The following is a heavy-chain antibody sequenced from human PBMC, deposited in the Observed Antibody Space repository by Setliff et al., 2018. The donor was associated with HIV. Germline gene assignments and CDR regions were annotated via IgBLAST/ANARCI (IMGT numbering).Heavy chain of an antibody. J-gene: IGHJ4*02. CDR1: GGSFNGYS. D-gene: IGHD2-15*01. Sequence: PSETLSLTCAVYGGSFNGYSWSWMRQPPGKGLEWIGEISRSGSTTYHPSLKSRLTISVDASKRHFSLKLSSVTAADTAVYYCARTMAVPATQPFDYWGQGTLVTVSS. CDR3: ARTMAVPATQPFDY. V-gene: IGHV4-34*01. CDR2: ISRSGST.